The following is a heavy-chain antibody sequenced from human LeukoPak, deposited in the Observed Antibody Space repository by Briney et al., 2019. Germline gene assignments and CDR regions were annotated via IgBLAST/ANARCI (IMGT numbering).Heavy chain of an antibody. D-gene: IGHD3-22*01. Sequence: GGSLRLSCAASGFTFSSYWMHWVRQAPGKGLEWVASITSGSDYIYYADSVKGRFTISRDNAKNSLYLQMNSLRAEDTAVYFCARSITMIVDWFDPWGQGTLVTVSS. CDR1: GFTFSSYW. CDR3: ARSITMIVDWFDP. V-gene: IGHV3-21*01. CDR2: ITSGSDYI. J-gene: IGHJ5*02.